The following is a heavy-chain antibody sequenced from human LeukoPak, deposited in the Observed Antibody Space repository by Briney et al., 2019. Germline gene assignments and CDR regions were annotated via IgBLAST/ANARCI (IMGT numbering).Heavy chain of an antibody. J-gene: IGHJ6*02. Sequence: GESLRLSCEASGFTFSSYAMSWVRQAPGKGLEWVSAISGSGGSTYYADSVKGRFTISRDNSKNTLYLQMNSLRAEDTAVYYCAKVRYSSGWYVGYGMDVWGQGTTVTVSS. D-gene: IGHD6-19*01. V-gene: IGHV3-23*01. CDR1: GFTFSSYA. CDR2: ISGSGGST. CDR3: AKVRYSSGWYVGYGMDV.